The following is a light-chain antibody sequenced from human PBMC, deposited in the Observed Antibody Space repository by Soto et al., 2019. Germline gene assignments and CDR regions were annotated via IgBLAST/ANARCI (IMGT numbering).Light chain of an antibody. CDR2: AAY. Sequence: DIQMTQSPSSLSASVGDRVTITCRASQSISSYLNWYQQKPGKAPKLLIYAAYSLQSGVPSRFSGSGSGTDFTLTISSLQPEDFATYYCKQSYSTPYTFGQGTKLEIK. CDR1: QSISSY. J-gene: IGKJ2*01. V-gene: IGKV1-39*01. CDR3: KQSYSTPYT.